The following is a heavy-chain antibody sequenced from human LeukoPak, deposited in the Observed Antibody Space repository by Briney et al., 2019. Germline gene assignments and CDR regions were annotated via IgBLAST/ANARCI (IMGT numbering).Heavy chain of an antibody. CDR2: ISAYNGNT. V-gene: IGHV1-18*01. CDR1: GYTFTSYG. D-gene: IGHD3-9*01. J-gene: IGHJ6*03. Sequence: ASVKVSCKASGYTFTSYGISWVRQAPGQGLEWMGWISAYNGNTNYAQKLQGRVTMTTDTSTSTAYMELRSLRSGDTAVYYCARIWTPYYDILTGYSIDPYYYYYYYMDVWGKGTTVTISS. CDR3: ARIWTPYYDILTGYSIDPYYYYYYYMDV.